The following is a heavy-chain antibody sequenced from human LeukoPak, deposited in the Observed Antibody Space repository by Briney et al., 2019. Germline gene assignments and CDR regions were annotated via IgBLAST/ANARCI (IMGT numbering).Heavy chain of an antibody. CDR2: IRYDGTNK. J-gene: IGHJ4*02. CDR3: AIDFDDSASQYYYLPDY. V-gene: IGHV3-30*02. CDR1: GFTFSKNG. Sequence: GGSLRLSCVGSGFTFSKNGMHWVRQAPGKGLEWVAFIRYDGTNKFYAHSVRGRFTISRDDSKNILYLEMRNLTTDDTAVYYCAIDFDDSASQYYYLPDYWGQGILVTVSS. D-gene: IGHD2/OR15-2a*01.